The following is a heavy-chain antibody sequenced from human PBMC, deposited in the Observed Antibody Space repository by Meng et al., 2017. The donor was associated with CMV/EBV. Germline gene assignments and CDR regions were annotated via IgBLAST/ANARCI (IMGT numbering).Heavy chain of an antibody. CDR2: VQYDGINK. Sequence: GESLKISCAASGFTFSTYGMHWVRQAPGKGLEWVAFVQYDGINKYYADSVKGRFTLSRDNSKNTLSLQMDSLRAEDTAVYYCAKDHRVTAAFDSWGQGTTVTVSS. CDR1: GFTFSTYG. J-gene: IGHJ4*03. D-gene: IGHD4-11*01. CDR3: AKDHRVTAAFDS. V-gene: IGHV3-30*02.